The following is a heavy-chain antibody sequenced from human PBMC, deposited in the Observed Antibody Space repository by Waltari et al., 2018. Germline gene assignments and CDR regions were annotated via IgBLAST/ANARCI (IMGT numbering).Heavy chain of an antibody. CDR3: ARPGDCSGGSCYSI. CDR2: IYYSGSP. J-gene: IGHJ3*02. CDR1: GGSISSSSYY. D-gene: IGHD2-15*01. V-gene: IGHV4-39*01. Sequence: QLQLQESGPGLVKPSETLSLTCTVSGGSISSSSYYWGWIRQPPGKGLEWIGSIYYSGSPYYTPSLKSRVTISVDTSKNQCSLKLSSVTAADTAVYYCARPGDCSGGSCYSIWGQGTMVTVSS.